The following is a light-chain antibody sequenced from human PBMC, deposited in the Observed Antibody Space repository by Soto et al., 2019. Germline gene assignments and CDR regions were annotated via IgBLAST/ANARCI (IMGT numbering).Light chain of an antibody. Sequence: DIQMTQSPSSLSASLGDRVTITCRASQDIGHYLNWYQHKPGKAPKLLIYDASSLETGVPPGFSVGVSGTDFTLTINILQPEDVATYYCQQSLNLPLTFGPGTKVDIK. CDR1: QDIGHY. CDR2: DAS. V-gene: IGKV1-33*01. CDR3: QQSLNLPLT. J-gene: IGKJ3*01.